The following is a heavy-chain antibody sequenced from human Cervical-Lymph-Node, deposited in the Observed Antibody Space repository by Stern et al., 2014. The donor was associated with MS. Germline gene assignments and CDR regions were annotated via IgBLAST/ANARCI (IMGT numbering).Heavy chain of an antibody. CDR1: GFTFADYA. D-gene: IGHD1-14*01. CDR2: ISWNSGTI. J-gene: IGHJ4*02. Sequence: EVQLVESGGDLVQPGRSLRLSCAAFGFTFADYAMHWVRQAPGKGLEWVAGISWNSGTIGYADSVKGRFTTSRDNAYSSLYLQMNSLRPEDTALYYCARDITGSSAYFAYWGQGTLVTVSS. V-gene: IGHV3-9*01. CDR3: ARDITGSSAYFAY.